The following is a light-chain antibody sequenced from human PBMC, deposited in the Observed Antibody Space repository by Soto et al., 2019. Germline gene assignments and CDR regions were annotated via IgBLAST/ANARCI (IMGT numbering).Light chain of an antibody. CDR2: AAS. Sequence: DIQMTQSPSTLSASVGDRVTITCRASQSIGYWLAWYQQKPGKAPNLLIYAASSLETGVPSRFSGSGSGTEFTLSISSLQPDDSASYYCQQYNSYSEAFGQGTKVDIK. J-gene: IGKJ1*01. CDR1: QSIGYW. CDR3: QQYNSYSEA. V-gene: IGKV1-5*01.